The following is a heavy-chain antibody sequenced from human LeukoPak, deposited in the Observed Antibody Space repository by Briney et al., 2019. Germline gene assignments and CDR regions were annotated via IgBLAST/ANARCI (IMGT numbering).Heavy chain of an antibody. J-gene: IGHJ3*02. V-gene: IGHV3-20*04. CDR3: ARIDTYYYDSSGYYSAFDI. Sequence: PGGFLRLSCAASGFTFSSYSMNWVRQAPGKGLEWDSGINWNGGSTGYADSVKGRFTISRDNAKNSLYLQMNSLRAEDTALYYCARIDTYYYDSSGYYSAFDIWGQGTIVTVSS. CDR2: INWNGGST. CDR1: GFTFSSYS. D-gene: IGHD3-22*01.